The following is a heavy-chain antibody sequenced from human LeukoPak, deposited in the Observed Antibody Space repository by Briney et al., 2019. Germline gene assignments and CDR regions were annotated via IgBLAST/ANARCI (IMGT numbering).Heavy chain of an antibody. V-gene: IGHV4-59*01. J-gene: IGHJ4*02. CDR1: GGSINSYY. D-gene: IGHD5-24*01. CDR3: ARVRGGTYNHYFDY. Sequence: SETLSLTCTVSGGSINSYYWSWIRQPPGKGLEWIGYIYYAGSTNYNPSLKSRITISVDTSKNQFSLKLTSVTAADTAVYYCARVRGGTYNHYFDYWGQGTLVTVSS. CDR2: IYYAGST.